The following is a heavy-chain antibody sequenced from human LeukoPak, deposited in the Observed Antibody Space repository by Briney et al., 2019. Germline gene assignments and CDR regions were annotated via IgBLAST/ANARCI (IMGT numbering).Heavy chain of an antibody. D-gene: IGHD6-19*01. CDR1: GFTFSSYE. J-gene: IGHJ4*02. V-gene: IGHV3-48*03. CDR3: ARGYSSGWYGSF. CDR2: ISSSGRTI. Sequence: PGGSLRLSCAASGFTFSSYEMNWVRQAPGKGLEWVSYISSSGRTIHYADSVKGRFTHSSDNAKNSLYLQMNSLRAEDTPVYYWARGYSSGWYGSFWGEGTLVTVSS.